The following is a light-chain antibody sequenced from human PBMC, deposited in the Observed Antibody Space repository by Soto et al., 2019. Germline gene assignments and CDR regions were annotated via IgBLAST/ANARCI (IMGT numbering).Light chain of an antibody. CDR2: YAA. CDR3: QHYNIYSRA. V-gene: IGKV1-5*03. Sequence: DIQMTQSPSTLSSSVGDRVTITCRASQSISSWLAWYQQKTGKDPTLLIYYAATLESRVPIKLSGRGSGTEFALTSSRLQPDYVATYYCQHYNIYSRAFGQGTKVDVK. CDR1: QSISSW. J-gene: IGKJ1*01.